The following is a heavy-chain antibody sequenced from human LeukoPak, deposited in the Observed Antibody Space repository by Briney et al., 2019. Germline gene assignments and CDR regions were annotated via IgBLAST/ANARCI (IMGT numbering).Heavy chain of an antibody. D-gene: IGHD1-26*01. Sequence: GGSLRLSCAASGFTVSSNYMSWVRQAPGKGLEWVSVIYSGGSTYYADSVKGRFTISRDNSKNTLYLQMNSLRAEDTAVYYCARGAGAAQYYYYYYMDVWGKGTTVTISS. J-gene: IGHJ6*03. V-gene: IGHV3-53*01. CDR2: IYSGGST. CDR1: GFTVSSNY. CDR3: ARGAGAAQYYYYYYMDV.